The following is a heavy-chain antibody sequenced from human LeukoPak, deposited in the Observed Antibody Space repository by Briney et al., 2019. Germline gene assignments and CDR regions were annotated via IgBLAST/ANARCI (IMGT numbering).Heavy chain of an antibody. V-gene: IGHV4-39*07. D-gene: IGHD6-19*01. Sequence: LSETLSLTCTVSGGSISSSSYYWGWIRQPPGKGLEWIGSIYYSGGTYYNPSLKSRVTISVDTSKNQFSLKLSSVTAADTAVYYCARVGGRPSSGWYFDYWGQGTLVTVSS. CDR3: ARVGGRPSSGWYFDY. J-gene: IGHJ4*02. CDR2: IYYSGGT. CDR1: GGSISSSSYY.